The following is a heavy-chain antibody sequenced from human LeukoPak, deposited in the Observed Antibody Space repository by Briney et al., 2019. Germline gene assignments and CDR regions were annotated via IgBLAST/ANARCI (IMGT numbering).Heavy chain of an antibody. Sequence: ASVKVSCKASGYTFTNYYMHWVRQAPGQGLEWMGWMNPNSGNTGYAQKFQGRVTMTRNTSISTAYMELSSLRSEDTAVYYCASGYSSGWYYYYGMDVWGQGTTVTVSS. CDR3: ASGYSSGWYYYYGMDV. V-gene: IGHV1-8*02. J-gene: IGHJ6*02. CDR2: MNPNSGNT. D-gene: IGHD6-19*01. CDR1: GYTFTNYY.